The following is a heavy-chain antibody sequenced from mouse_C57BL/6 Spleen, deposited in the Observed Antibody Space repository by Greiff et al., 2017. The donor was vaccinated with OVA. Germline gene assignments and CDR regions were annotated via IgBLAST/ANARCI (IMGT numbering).Heavy chain of an antibody. Sequence: VQLQQPGAELVRPGASVKLSCKASGYTFTEYTIHWVKQRSGQGLEWIGWFYPGSGSIKYNEKFKDKATLTADKSSSTVYMELSRLTSENSSFYFCARQQSKVGPWFAYWGQGTLVTVSA. J-gene: IGHJ3*01. D-gene: IGHD1-1*02. CDR2: FYPGSGSI. CDR1: GYTFTEYT. CDR3: ARQQSKVGPWFAY. V-gene: IGHV1-62-2*01.